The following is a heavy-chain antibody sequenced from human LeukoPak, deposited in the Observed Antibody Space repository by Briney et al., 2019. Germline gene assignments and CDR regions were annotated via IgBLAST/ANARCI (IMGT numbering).Heavy chain of an antibody. CDR3: ARVLTATMHS. CDR2: IYHSGST. J-gene: IGHJ4*02. V-gene: IGHV4-30-2*01. D-gene: IGHD1-7*01. Sequence: SETLSLTCTVSGGSISSGGYYWSWFRQPPGKGLEWIGYIYHSGSTYYNLSLKNRITISIDTSKNQFSLQLTSVTAADTAVYYCARVLTATMHSWGQGTLVTVSS. CDR1: GGSISSGGYY.